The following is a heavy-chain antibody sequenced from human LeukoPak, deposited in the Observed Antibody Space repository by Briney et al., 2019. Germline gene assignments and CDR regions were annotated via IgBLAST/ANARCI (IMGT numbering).Heavy chain of an antibody. CDR2: ISASGGST. Sequence: PGGSLRLSCAASGFTFSSYAISWVRQAPGKGLEWVSAISASGGSTYYVDSVKGRFTISRDTSKNTLFLQMSSLRAEDTAIYYCAKDRPLNWGYYFDYWGQGTLVTVSS. D-gene: IGHD7-27*01. CDR3: AKDRPLNWGYYFDY. V-gene: IGHV3-23*01. CDR1: GFTFSSYA. J-gene: IGHJ4*02.